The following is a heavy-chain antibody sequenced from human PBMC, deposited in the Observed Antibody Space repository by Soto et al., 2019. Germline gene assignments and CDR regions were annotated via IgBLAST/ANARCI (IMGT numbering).Heavy chain of an antibody. V-gene: IGHV2-5*02. J-gene: IGHJ4*02. CDR3: ARRRTWSFFDY. CDR2: IYWDDDK. CDR1: GFSLRTSGVG. Sequence: SCPTLVNPTQTLTLTCTFSGFSLRTSGVGXAWIRQPPGKALEWLAIIYWDDDKRYSPSLKSRVTITKDTSKNQVVLTMTNMDPVDTGTYYCARRRTWSFFDYWGQGTLVTVSS.